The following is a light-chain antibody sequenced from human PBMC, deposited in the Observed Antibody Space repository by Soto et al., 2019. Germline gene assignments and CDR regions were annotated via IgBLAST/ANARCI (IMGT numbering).Light chain of an antibody. J-gene: IGKJ2*01. Sequence: EIVMTQSPATLSVAPGEKAPLSCRASQRVSSNLAWYQQKPGQAPRLLIYGASTRATGIPARFSGSGSGTEFTLTLSSLQSEDFAVYYCQQYNNWPPYTFGQGTKLEIK. V-gene: IGKV3-15*01. CDR3: QQYNNWPPYT. CDR1: QRVSSN. CDR2: GAS.